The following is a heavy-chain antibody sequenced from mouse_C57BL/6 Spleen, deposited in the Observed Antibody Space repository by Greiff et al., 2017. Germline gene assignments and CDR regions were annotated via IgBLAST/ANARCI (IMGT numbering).Heavy chain of an antibody. Sequence: VQLQESGAELARPGASVKLSCTASGYTFTSYGICWVKQRTGQGLEWIGEIYPRSGNTYYNEKFKGKATLTADKSSSTAYMELRSLTSEDSEVYFSARPGGGYLDYWGQGTTLTVSS. J-gene: IGHJ2*01. CDR1: GYTFTSYG. CDR2: IYPRSGNT. D-gene: IGHD1-1*02. V-gene: IGHV1-81*01. CDR3: ARPGGGYLDY.